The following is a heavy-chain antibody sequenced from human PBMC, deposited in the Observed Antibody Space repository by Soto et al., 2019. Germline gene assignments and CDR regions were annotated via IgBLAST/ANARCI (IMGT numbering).Heavy chain of an antibody. Sequence: GASVKVSCKASGYTFTSYYMHWVRQAPGQGLEWMGIINPSGGSTSYAQKFQGRVTMTRVTSTSTVYMELSSLRSEDTAVYYCARDLWTDIAAAAGVSYYYYGMDVWGQGTTVTVSS. J-gene: IGHJ6*02. CDR2: INPSGGST. D-gene: IGHD6-13*01. CDR3: ARDLWTDIAAAAGVSYYYYGMDV. CDR1: GYTFTSYY. V-gene: IGHV1-46*03.